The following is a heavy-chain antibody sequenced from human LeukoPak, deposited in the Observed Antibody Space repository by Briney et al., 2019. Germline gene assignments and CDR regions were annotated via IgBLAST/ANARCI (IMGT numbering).Heavy chain of an antibody. CDR2: INHSGST. Sequence: SETLSLTCALYGGSFSGYYWSWIRQPPGKGLEWIGEINHSGSTNYNPSLKSRVTISADTSRNQFSLKLTSVTAADTAVYFCAGKRITVATSGSDYWGQGTLVTVSP. V-gene: IGHV4-34*03. J-gene: IGHJ4*02. CDR1: GGSFSGYY. CDR3: AGKRITVATSGSDY. D-gene: IGHD3-16*01.